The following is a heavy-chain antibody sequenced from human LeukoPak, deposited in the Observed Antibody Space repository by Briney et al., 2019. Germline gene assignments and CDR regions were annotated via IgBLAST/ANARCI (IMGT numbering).Heavy chain of an antibody. CDR3: ARVRLGALDF. J-gene: IGHJ4*02. D-gene: IGHD6-19*01. CDR1: GFTFTSYW. CDR2: IKQDGSEK. V-gene: IGHV3-7*05. Sequence: GGSLRLSCAASGFTFTSYWMTWVRQAPGKGLEWVANIKQDGSEKYYVDSVKGRFTISRDNAKNSLYLQMNSLRVEDTAVYYCARVRLGALDFWGQGTLVTVFS.